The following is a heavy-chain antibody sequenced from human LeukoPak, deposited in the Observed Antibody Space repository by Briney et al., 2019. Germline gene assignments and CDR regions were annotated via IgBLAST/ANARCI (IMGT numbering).Heavy chain of an antibody. Sequence: GGSLRLSCAASEFAFSTYNMNWVRQAPGKGLEWVAVISYDGSNKYYADSVRGRFTISRDNSKNTLYLQMNSLRAEGTAVYYCARDPVLRDGYNQLDYWGQGTLVTVSS. D-gene: IGHD5-24*01. J-gene: IGHJ4*02. CDR2: ISYDGSNK. V-gene: IGHV3-30*05. CDR3: ARDPVLRDGYNQLDY. CDR1: EFAFSTYN.